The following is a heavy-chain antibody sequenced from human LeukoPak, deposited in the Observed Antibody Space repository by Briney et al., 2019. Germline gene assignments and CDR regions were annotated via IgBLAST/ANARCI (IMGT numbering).Heavy chain of an antibody. D-gene: IGHD6-13*01. CDR2: ISGSGGST. J-gene: IGHJ4*02. V-gene: IGHV3-23*01. CDR3: AKDQAPGIAAVGPFDY. Sequence: PGGSLRLSCAASGFTFSRYAMSWVRQAPGKGLKWVSAISGSGGSTYYADSVKGRFTISRDNSKNTLYLQMNILRAEDTAVYYCAKDQAPGIAAVGPFDYWGQGTLVTVSS. CDR1: GFTFSRYA.